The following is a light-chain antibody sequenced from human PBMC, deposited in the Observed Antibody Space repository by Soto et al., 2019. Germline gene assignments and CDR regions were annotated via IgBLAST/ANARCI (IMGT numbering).Light chain of an antibody. CDR2: KVS. V-gene: IGKV2-30*02. CDR1: QSLVHSDGIAY. CDR3: MQGTHWPIS. J-gene: IGKJ5*01. Sequence: DVVMTQSPLSLPVTLGQPASISCRSNQSLVHSDGIAYFSWFQQRPGRSPRRLIYKVSNRDSGVEDRVSGSGSGTDFALKISRVEAEDVGVYYCMQGTHWPISFGQGTRLEIK.